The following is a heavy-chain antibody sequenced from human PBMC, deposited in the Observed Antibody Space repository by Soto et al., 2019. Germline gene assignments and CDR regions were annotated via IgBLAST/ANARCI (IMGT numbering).Heavy chain of an antibody. V-gene: IGHV3-48*02. CDR2: ITSSGTTV. CDR3: ARGSSNWAYYFDC. Sequence: GGSLRLSCAASGFTFSSYSLNWVRQAPGKGLEWVSYITSSGTTVYYADSVRGRFTISRDNAKNSLYLQMNSLRDDDTAVYYWARGSSNWAYYFDCCGQGTLVTVSS. CDR1: GFTFSSYS. J-gene: IGHJ4*02. D-gene: IGHD6-13*01.